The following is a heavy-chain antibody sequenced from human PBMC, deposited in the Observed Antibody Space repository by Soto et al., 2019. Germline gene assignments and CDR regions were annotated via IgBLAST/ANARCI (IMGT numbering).Heavy chain of an antibody. CDR3: ARAGLDYYDSSGYYYY. D-gene: IGHD3-22*01. Sequence: SETLSLTCAVYGGSFSGYYWSWIRQPPGKGLEWIGEINHRGSTNYNPSLKSRVTISVDTSKNQFSLKLSSVTAADTAVYYCARAGLDYYDSSGYYYYWSQGTLVTVSS. CDR1: GGSFSGYY. V-gene: IGHV4-34*01. J-gene: IGHJ4*02. CDR2: INHRGST.